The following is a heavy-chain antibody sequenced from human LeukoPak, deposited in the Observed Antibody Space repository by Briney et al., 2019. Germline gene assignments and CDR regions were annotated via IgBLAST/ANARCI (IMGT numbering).Heavy chain of an antibody. Sequence: PGGSLRLSCAVSGFTVTDNYMSWVRQAPGKGLQWVSVIYPDGRTYYADSVKGRFTISRDISRNTLLLQTNSLRPDDTAVHYCARTNPFYGDYDYWGQGTLVTVSS. CDR2: IYPDGRT. CDR1: GFTVTDNY. J-gene: IGHJ4*02. CDR3: ARTNPFYGDYDY. D-gene: IGHD4-17*01. V-gene: IGHV3-53*01.